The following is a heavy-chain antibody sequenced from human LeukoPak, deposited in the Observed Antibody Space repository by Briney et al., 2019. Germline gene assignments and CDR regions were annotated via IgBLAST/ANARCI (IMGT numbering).Heavy chain of an antibody. Sequence: ASVKVSCKASGYMFISYNMQWVRQAPGQGLEWMGMVSGSGVHTKYAQKFRDRVTMTSDTSTSTVYMELSSLTSVDTAVYYCARDQNYATDYWGQGTLVTV. CDR2: VSGSGVHT. CDR3: ARDQNYATDY. V-gene: IGHV1-46*03. J-gene: IGHJ4*02. CDR1: GYMFISYN. D-gene: IGHD2-2*01.